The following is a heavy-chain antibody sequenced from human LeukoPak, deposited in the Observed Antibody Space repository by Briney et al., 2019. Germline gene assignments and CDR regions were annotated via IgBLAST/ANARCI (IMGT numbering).Heavy chain of an antibody. J-gene: IGHJ6*02. CDR2: IYYSGST. D-gene: IGHD1-14*01. CDR1: GGSISSYY. CDR3: ARGTIAGTPHGMDV. V-gene: IGHV4-59*01. Sequence: SETLSLTCTVSGGSISSYYWSWIRQPPGKGLEWVGYIYYSGSTNYNPSLKSRVTISVDTSKNQFSLKLSSVTAADTAVYYCARGTIAGTPHGMDVWGQGTTVTVSS.